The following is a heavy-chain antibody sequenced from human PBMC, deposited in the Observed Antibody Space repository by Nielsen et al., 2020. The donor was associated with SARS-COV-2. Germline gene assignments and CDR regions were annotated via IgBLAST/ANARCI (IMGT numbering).Heavy chain of an antibody. CDR3: AKMGYYYGSGSYYYYGMDV. D-gene: IGHD3-10*01. Sequence: ASVKVSCKASGYTFTSYDINWVRQATGQGLEWMGWMNPNSGNTGYAQKFQGRVTMTRNTSISTAYMELSSLRAEDTALYYCAKMGYYYGSGSYYYYGMDVWGQGTTVTVSS. CDR1: GYTFTSYD. CDR2: MNPNSGNT. J-gene: IGHJ6*02. V-gene: IGHV1-8*01.